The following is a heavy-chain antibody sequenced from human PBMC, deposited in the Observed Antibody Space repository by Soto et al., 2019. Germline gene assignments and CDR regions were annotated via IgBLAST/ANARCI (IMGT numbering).Heavy chain of an antibody. Sequence: QVQLVESGGGVVQPGRSLRLSCAASGFTFSTHAMHWVRQAPGKGLECVAIVSFDGSNKYYADSVKGRFTISRDNSKNTLYPQMSGLTPEDTPVYYCARDQTGITTTGGGRIDHWGQGTLVTVSS. V-gene: IGHV3-30-3*01. CDR3: ARDQTGITTTGGGRIDH. D-gene: IGHD1-20*01. CDR2: VSFDGSNK. CDR1: GFTFSTHA. J-gene: IGHJ4*02.